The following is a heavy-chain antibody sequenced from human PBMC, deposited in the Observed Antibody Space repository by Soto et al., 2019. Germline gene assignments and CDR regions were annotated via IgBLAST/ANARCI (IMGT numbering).Heavy chain of an antibody. CDR2: IDPSDSYT. Sequence: GESLKISCKGSGYSFTSYWISWVRQMPGKGLEWMGRIDPSDSYTNYSPSFQGHVTISADKSISTAYLQWSSLKASDTAMYYCARSITIFGVVIRNWFDPWGQGTLVTVSS. D-gene: IGHD3-3*01. J-gene: IGHJ5*02. CDR3: ARSITIFGVVIRNWFDP. CDR1: GYSFTSYW. V-gene: IGHV5-10-1*01.